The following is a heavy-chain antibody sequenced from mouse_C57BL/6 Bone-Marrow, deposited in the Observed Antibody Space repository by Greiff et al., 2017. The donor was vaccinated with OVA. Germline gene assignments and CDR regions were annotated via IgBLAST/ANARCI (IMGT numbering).Heavy chain of an antibody. V-gene: IGHV1-42*01. J-gene: IGHJ2*01. CDR1: GYSFTGYY. Sequence: EVQLQQSGPELVKPGASVKISCKASGYSFTGYYMNWVKQSPEKSLEWIGEINPSTGGTTYNQKFKAKATLTVDKSSSTAYMQLKSLTSEDSAVYYCAREGRDYWGQGTTLTVSS. CDR3: AREGRDY. CDR2: INPSTGGT.